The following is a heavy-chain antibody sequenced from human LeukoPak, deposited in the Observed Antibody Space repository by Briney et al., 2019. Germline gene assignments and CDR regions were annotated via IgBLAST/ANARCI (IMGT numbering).Heavy chain of an antibody. V-gene: IGHV4-59*12. J-gene: IGHJ6*04. CDR3: ARDLTSVDV. CDR1: GGSTSSYY. CDR2: IYYRGST. Sequence: SETLSLTCTVSGGSTSSYYWSWIRQPPGKGLEWIGTIYYRGSTYYSPSLKSRVTISVDTSKNQFSLKLNSLTAADTAVYYCARDLTSVDVWGRGTTVTVSS. D-gene: IGHD1-14*01.